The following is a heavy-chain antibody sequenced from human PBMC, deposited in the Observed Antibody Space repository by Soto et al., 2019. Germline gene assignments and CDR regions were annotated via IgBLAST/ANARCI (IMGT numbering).Heavy chain of an antibody. V-gene: IGHV1-69*13. D-gene: IGHD5-12*01. CDR2: IIPIFGTA. Sequence: SVKVSCKASGGTFSSYAISWVRQAPGQGLEWMGGIIPIFGTANYAQKFQGRVTITADESTSTAYMELSSLRSEDTAVYYCARRDGYNDYYYGMDVWGQGTTVTVSS. J-gene: IGHJ6*02. CDR1: GGTFSSYA. CDR3: ARRDGYNDYYYGMDV.